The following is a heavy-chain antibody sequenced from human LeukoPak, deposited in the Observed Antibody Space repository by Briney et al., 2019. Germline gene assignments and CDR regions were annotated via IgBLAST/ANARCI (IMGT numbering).Heavy chain of an antibody. CDR3: AKDAIFGVVIIGYYFDY. Sequence: PGGSLRLSCAASGFTVSSNYMSWVRQAPGKGLEWVSVIYSGGSTYYADSVKGRFTISRDNSKNTLYLQMNSLRAEDTAVYYCAKDAIFGVVIIGYYFDYWGQGTLVTVSS. CDR1: GFTVSSNY. J-gene: IGHJ4*02. D-gene: IGHD3-3*01. V-gene: IGHV3-53*01. CDR2: IYSGGST.